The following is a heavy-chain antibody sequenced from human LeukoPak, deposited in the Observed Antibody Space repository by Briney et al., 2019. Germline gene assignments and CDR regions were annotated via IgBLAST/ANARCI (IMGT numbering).Heavy chain of an antibody. CDR1: GGSIISYY. Sequence: SETLSLTCTVSGGSIISYYWSWIRQPPGKGLGYIGYIYSSGSTNYNPSLKSRVTISVDTSKNHFSLKLSSVTAADTAVYYCARLESASFDPWGQGTLVTVSS. J-gene: IGHJ5*02. D-gene: IGHD5-24*01. V-gene: IGHV4-59*08. CDR2: IYSSGST. CDR3: ARLESASFDP.